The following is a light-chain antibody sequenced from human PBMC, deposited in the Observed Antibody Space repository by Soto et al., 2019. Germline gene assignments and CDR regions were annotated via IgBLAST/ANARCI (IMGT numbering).Light chain of an antibody. J-gene: IGKJ5*01. CDR2: GAS. CDR3: QQYNNWPLT. CDR1: QSLSSRN. V-gene: IGKV3-15*01. Sequence: DIVMTQSPGTLSLSPGERATLSCRASQSLSSRNLAWYQQKPGQAPRLLIYGASTRATGIPARFSGSGSGTEFTLTISSLQSEDFAVYYCQQYNNWPLTFGQGTRLEI.